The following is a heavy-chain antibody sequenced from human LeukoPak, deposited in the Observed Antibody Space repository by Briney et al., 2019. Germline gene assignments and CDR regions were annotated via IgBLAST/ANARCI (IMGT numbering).Heavy chain of an antibody. CDR3: ARGDDILTGYYNVGGAFDI. V-gene: IGHV4-39*07. D-gene: IGHD3-9*01. CDR2: IYYTGSS. J-gene: IGHJ3*02. Sequence: SETLSLTCSVSGGSIRSSDDYWGFVRQTPGKGLEWMGSIYYTGSSHYNPSLKSRVTISVDTSKNQFSLKLSSVTAADTAVYYCARGDDILTGYYNVGGAFDIWGQGTMVTVSS. CDR1: GGSIRSSDDY.